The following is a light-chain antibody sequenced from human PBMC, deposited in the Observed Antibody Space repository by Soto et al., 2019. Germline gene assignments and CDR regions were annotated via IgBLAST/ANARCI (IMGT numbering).Light chain of an antibody. CDR2: AAS. J-gene: IGKJ4*01. CDR3: QQLNTYPVT. CDR1: QGISRY. V-gene: IGKV1-9*01. Sequence: IQLTQSPSSLSASVGDSVTITCRASQGISRYLSWYQQKPGRAPKLLISAASTLQSGVPARFSGSGSGTEFALSITSLQPEDCATYYCQQLNTYPVTFGGGTKVEIK.